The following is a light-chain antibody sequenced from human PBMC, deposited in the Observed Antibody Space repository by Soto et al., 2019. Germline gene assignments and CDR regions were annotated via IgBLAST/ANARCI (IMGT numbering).Light chain of an antibody. CDR2: SNN. CDR3: AAWDDSLNGTHVV. CDR1: SSNIGSNN. Sequence: QSVLTQPPSASGTPGQRVTISCSGSSSNIGSNNVNWYQQLPGTAPKLLIYSNNQRPSGVPDRFSGSKSGTSASLSISGLQSEDDGDYYCAAWDDSLNGTHVVFGGGTKVTVL. J-gene: IGLJ2*01. V-gene: IGLV1-44*01.